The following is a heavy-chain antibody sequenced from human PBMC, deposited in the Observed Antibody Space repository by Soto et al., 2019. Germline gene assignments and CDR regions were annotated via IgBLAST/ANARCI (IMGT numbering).Heavy chain of an antibody. Sequence: EVQLVESGGGLVKPGGSLRLSCAASGFTFSNAYMSWVRQAPGKGLEWVGRIKSKTNGGTTNYAAPVKGRFTISRDDSQNTVYLQMNSLKTEDTAVYYCTTDHVTIFGVVNYYFDYWGQGTLVSVSS. D-gene: IGHD3-3*01. V-gene: IGHV3-15*01. J-gene: IGHJ4*02. CDR3: TTDHVTIFGVVNYYFDY. CDR1: GFTFSNAY. CDR2: IKSKTNGGTT.